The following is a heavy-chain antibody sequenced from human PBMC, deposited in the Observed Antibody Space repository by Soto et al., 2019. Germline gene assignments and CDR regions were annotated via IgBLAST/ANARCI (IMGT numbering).Heavy chain of an antibody. CDR1: GYTFTSYG. V-gene: IGHV1-18*01. J-gene: IGHJ4*02. CDR2: ISAYNGNT. D-gene: IGHD3-10*01. Sequence: ASVKVSCKASGYTFTSYGISWVRQAPGQGLEWMGWISAYNGNTSYAQKLQGRVTMTTDTSTSTAYMELRSLRSDDTAVYYCATVPFGESTFDYWGQGTLVTVSS. CDR3: ATVPFGESTFDY.